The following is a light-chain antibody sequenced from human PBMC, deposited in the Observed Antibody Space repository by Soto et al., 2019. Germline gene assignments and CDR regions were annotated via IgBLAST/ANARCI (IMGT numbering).Light chain of an antibody. J-gene: IGKJ2*01. Sequence: EIVMTQSPAILSVSPGERATLSCRASQSVSSNLAWYQQKPGQAPRLLIYGASTRATGIPARFSGSGSGTEFTLTISSLQSEDFAVYYCQQYNNWSYTFGQGTKLEIK. CDR2: GAS. CDR1: QSVSSN. V-gene: IGKV3-15*01. CDR3: QQYNNWSYT.